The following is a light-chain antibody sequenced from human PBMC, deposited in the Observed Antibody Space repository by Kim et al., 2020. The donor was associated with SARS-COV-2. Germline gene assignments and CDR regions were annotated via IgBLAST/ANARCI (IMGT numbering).Light chain of an antibody. Sequence: VTISCTGSSSNIGAGYDVHWYKQLPGTAPKLLIYGNSNRPSGVPDRFSGSKSGTSASLAITGLQAEDEADYYCQSYDSSLSVLYVFGTGTKVTVL. CDR3: QSYDSSLSVLYV. J-gene: IGLJ1*01. CDR2: GNS. CDR1: SSNIGAGYD. V-gene: IGLV1-40*01.